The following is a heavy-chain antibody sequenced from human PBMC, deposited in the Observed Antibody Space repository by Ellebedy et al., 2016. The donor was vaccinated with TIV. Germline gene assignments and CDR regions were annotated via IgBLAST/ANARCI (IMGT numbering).Heavy chain of an antibody. Sequence: SETLSLXXAVSGDSISSGGYSWSWIRQPPGKGLEWIGYIYHSGKTYYNPSLKSRVTISVDRPKNQFSVRLNSVTAADTAVYYCARVRNYYASSGYYWPYNWFDPWGQGTLVTVSS. CDR1: GDSISSGGYS. J-gene: IGHJ5*02. CDR2: IYHSGKT. CDR3: ARVRNYYASSGYYWPYNWFDP. D-gene: IGHD3-22*01. V-gene: IGHV4-30-2*01.